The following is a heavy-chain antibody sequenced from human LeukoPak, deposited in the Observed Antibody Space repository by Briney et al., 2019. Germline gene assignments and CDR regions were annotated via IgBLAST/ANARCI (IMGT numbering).Heavy chain of an antibody. CDR3: ARHVSGRWFGDDYPYYADV. V-gene: IGHV4-34*01. Sequence: SETLSLTCAVYGGPFSGYHWSWIRQNTGKGLEWIGEIDPYGGSNYNPSLKSRVSISVDASKNQFSQKLNSVTAADTALYYCARHVSGRWFGDDYPYYADVWGQGTTVT. D-gene: IGHD3-10*01. J-gene: IGHJ6*02. CDR1: GGPFSGYH. CDR2: IDPYGGS.